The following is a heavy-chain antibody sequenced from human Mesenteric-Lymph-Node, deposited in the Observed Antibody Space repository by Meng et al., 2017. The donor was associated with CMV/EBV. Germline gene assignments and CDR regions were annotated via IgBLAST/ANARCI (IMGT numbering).Heavy chain of an antibody. V-gene: IGHV4-31*03. J-gene: IGHJ4*02. CDR3: ARAVPVDHYFDY. CDR2: IYYFRGST. D-gene: IGHD3-9*01. CDR1: GATINAGGQY. Sequence: SETLSLTCTVSGATINAGGQYWSWIRQYPGKGLEWIGNIYYFRGSTTYNPSFKGRVSISIDTSKTQLSLKLTSVTAADTAVYYCARAVPVDHYFDYWGQGTLVTVSS.